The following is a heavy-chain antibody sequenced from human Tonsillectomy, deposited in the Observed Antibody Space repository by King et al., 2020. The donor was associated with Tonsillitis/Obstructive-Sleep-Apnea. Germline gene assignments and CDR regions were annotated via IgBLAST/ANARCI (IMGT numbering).Heavy chain of an antibody. CDR2: ISYDGNTK. CDR3: ARDREWFGELNREFDMDV. J-gene: IGHJ6*02. Sequence: VQLVESGGGVVQPGRSLRLSCAASGFSFRSYAMHWVRQAPGKGLEWVAAISYDGNTKYYADSVKGRFSISRDNSKNTLYLQMNSLRAEDTAVYYCARDREWFGELNREFDMDVWGQGTPVIVSS. V-gene: IGHV3-30*04. CDR1: GFSFRSYA. D-gene: IGHD3-10*01.